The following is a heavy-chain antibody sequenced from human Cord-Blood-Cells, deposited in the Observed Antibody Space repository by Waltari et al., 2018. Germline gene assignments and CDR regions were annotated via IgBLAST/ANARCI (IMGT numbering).Heavy chain of an antibody. Sequence: GTANYAQKFQGRVTITADESTSTAYMELSSLRSEDTAVYYCARSHATTVTTFDYWGQGTLVTVSS. CDR2: GTA. V-gene: IGHV1-69*01. CDR3: ARSHATTVTTFDY. D-gene: IGHD4-17*01. J-gene: IGHJ4*02.